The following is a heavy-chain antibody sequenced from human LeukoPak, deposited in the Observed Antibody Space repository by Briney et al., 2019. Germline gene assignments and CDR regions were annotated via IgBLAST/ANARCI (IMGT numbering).Heavy chain of an antibody. CDR3: VRDSGEIPNTYYYDSSGYLHY. J-gene: IGHJ4*02. V-gene: IGHV3-33*01. CDR2: IWYDESNK. CDR1: GFTFNTYG. D-gene: IGHD3-22*01. Sequence: SGRSLRLSCAASGFTFNTYGMHWVRQAPGKGLEWVAVIWYDESNKYYADSVRGRFTISRDNSKNTLYLQMNSLRAEDTAVYFCVRDSGEIPNTYYYDSSGYLHYWGPGTLVTVSS.